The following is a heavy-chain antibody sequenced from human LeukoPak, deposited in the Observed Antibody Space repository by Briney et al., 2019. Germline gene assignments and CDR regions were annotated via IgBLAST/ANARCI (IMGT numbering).Heavy chain of an antibody. D-gene: IGHD3-3*01. CDR3: ARAITIFGVVGVDY. CDR2: INTNTGNP. J-gene: IGHJ4*02. Sequence: ASVKVSCKASGYTFTSYAMNWVRQAPGQGLEWMGWINTNTGNPTYAQGFTGRFVFPLDTSVSTAYLQISSLKAEDTAVYYCARAITIFGVVGVDYWGQGTLVTVSS. CDR1: GYTFTSYA. V-gene: IGHV7-4-1*02.